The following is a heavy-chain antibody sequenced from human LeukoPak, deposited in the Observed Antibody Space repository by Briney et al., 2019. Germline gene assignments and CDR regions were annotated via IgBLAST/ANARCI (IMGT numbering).Heavy chain of an antibody. Sequence: GGSLRLSCAASGFSFSNFAIHWVRQAAGKGLEWLAVISHDGATKHYADSVKGRFTISRDNSNNSLSLQMNGLKSEDTAVYYCARARGRWHLLPLDFWGQGTLVTVSS. V-gene: IGHV3-30*04. CDR1: GFSFSNFA. J-gene: IGHJ4*02. CDR3: ARARGRWHLLPLDF. D-gene: IGHD1-26*01. CDR2: ISHDGATK.